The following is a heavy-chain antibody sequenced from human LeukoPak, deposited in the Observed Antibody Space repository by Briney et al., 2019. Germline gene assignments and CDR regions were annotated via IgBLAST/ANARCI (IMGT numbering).Heavy chain of an antibody. Sequence: GGSLRLSCAASGFTFSDYYMSWIRQAPGKGREWVSYISSSGSTIYYADSVKGRFTISRDNAKNSLYLQMNSLRAEDTAVYYCARVENIVVVTPFDYWGQGTLVTVSS. V-gene: IGHV3-11*01. CDR2: ISSSGSTI. CDR1: GFTFSDYY. CDR3: ARVENIVVVTPFDY. J-gene: IGHJ4*02. D-gene: IGHD2-21*02.